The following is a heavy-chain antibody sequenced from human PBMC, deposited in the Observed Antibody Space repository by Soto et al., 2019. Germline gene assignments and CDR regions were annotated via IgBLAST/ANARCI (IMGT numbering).Heavy chain of an antibody. CDR2: INAANGNT. CDR1: GYTFTTYA. CDR3: ARESSAGAIFASPYYRGRDV. Sequence: QVPLVQSGAEVKKPGASVKVSCKASGYTFTTYAIHWVRQAPGQRLEWMGWINAANGNTKNSQTFQGRVTITSETSATPTDMEPSSLTSEATGVYCGARESSAGAIFASPYYRGRDVWGHGTTVTVS. D-gene: IGHD3-3*01. V-gene: IGHV1-3*01. J-gene: IGHJ6*02.